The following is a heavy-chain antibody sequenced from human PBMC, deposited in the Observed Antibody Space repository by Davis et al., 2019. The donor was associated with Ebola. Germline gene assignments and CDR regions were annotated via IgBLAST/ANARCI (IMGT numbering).Heavy chain of an antibody. Sequence: GESLKISCAASGFIFTNYAMNWVRQAPGLGLEWVSSISSSGTYIHYADSVKGRFTISRDNAKESLFLQMSSLRVEDTAVYYCSVSHTYLDLWGRGSLVTVS. CDR3: SVSHTYLDL. CDR1: GFIFTNYA. CDR2: ISSSGTYI. V-gene: IGHV3-21*01. J-gene: IGHJ2*01. D-gene: IGHD5/OR15-5a*01.